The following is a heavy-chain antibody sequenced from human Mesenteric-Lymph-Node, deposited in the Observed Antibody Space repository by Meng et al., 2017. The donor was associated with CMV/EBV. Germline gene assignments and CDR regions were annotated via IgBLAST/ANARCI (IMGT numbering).Heavy chain of an antibody. CDR1: GYSFTSHW. Sequence: RVSCKTSGYSFTSHWIGWVRQMPGKGLEWMGIIYPDDSDTKYSPSFRGQATMSADKSIRTAYLQWRSLKASDTAIYYCATSSGYSSPGDAFNIWGQGTMVTVSS. CDR2: IYPDDSDT. CDR3: ATSSGYSSPGDAFNI. V-gene: IGHV5-51*01. D-gene: IGHD6-13*01. J-gene: IGHJ3*02.